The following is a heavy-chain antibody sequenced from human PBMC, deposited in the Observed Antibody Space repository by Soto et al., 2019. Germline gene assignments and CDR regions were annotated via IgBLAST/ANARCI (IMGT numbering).Heavy chain of an antibody. CDR3: VKAKGDYDSRFHRDDH. Sequence: GVSLRLSCSASGFTFSNYAMHWVRQAPGKGLEHVSGITSNGGRTYYAASVKGRFTISRDNSKNTLYLQMSSLRAEDTAVYYCVKAKGDYDSRFHRDDHWGHGTLATDPS. V-gene: IGHV3-64D*08. D-gene: IGHD3-22*01. CDR1: GFTFSNYA. CDR2: ITSNGGRT. J-gene: IGHJ4*01.